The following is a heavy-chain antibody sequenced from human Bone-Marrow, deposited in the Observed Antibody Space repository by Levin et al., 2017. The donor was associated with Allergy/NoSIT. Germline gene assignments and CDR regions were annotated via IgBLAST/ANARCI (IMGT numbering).Heavy chain of an antibody. Sequence: ASVKVSCKASGYTFTNYYVHWVRQAPGQGLEWMAIISPSGGSATYAQKFQGRVTVTRDTSTNIVYMELSSLGSEDAAVYYCARGSARAKTSGWSYFDFWGQGTLVAVSS. V-gene: IGHV1-46*01. CDR2: ISPSGGSA. CDR1: GYTFTNYY. J-gene: IGHJ4*02. CDR3: ARGSARAKTSGWSYFDF. D-gene: IGHD6-19*01.